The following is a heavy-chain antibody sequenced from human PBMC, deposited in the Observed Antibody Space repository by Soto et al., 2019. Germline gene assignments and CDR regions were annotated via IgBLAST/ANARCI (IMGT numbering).Heavy chain of an antibody. D-gene: IGHD2-21*02. V-gene: IGHV1-3*01. J-gene: IGHJ6*02. CDR3: ARWRGGDCNTYYYGMDV. Sequence: ASVKVSCKASGYTFTSYAMHWVRQAPGQRLEWMGWINAGNGNTKYSQKFQGRVTITRDTSASTAYMELSSLRSEDTAVYYCARWRGGDCNTYYYGMDVWGQGTTVTVS. CDR2: INAGNGNT. CDR1: GYTFTSYA.